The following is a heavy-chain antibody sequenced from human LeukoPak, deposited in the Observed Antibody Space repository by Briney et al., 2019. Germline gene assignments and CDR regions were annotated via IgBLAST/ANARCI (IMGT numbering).Heavy chain of an antibody. Sequence: GGSLRLSCAASGFTFSSYAMSWVRQAPGKGLEWVSAISGNGGSTYYADSVKGRFTISRDNSKNTLYLQMNSLRAGETAVYYCVKGIVPRSAVVATPWDYWGQGTLVTVSS. CDR2: ISGNGGST. D-gene: IGHD1-26*01. J-gene: IGHJ4*02. CDR3: VKGIVPRSAVVATPWDY. V-gene: IGHV3-23*01. CDR1: GFTFSSYA.